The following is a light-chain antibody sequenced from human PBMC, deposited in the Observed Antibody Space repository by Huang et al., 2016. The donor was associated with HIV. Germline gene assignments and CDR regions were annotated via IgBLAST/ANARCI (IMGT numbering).Light chain of an antibody. V-gene: IGKV3-15*01. CDR3: QHYDKWPIT. J-gene: IGKJ3*01. CDR1: QSVSTN. CDR2: GAS. Sequence: ETVMTLFPATLSVSPGEEVTLSCRASQSVSTNLAWYQQKPGQAPRLLIYGASTRATGIPARFSGSGSGTDFTLTISILQSEDFAVYYCQHYDKWPITFAPGTKVDIK.